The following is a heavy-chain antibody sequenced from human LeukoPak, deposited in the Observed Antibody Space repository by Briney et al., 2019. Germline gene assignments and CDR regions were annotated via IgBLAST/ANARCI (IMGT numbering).Heavy chain of an antibody. D-gene: IGHD3-22*01. CDR1: GGSISSSSYY. J-gene: IGHJ3*02. CDR3: ARHPDYYDSSGHFYVEAFHI. CDR2: VYYSGST. V-gene: IGHV4-39*01. Sequence: PSETLSLTCTVSGGSISSSSYYWGWIRQPPGKGLEWIGSVYYSGSTYYNPSLKSRVTISVDTSKNQYSLTLSSVTAADTAVFYCARHPDYYDSSGHFYVEAFHIWGQGTTVTVSS.